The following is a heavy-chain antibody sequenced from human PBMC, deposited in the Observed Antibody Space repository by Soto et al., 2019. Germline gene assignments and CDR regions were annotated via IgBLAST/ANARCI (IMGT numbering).Heavy chain of an antibody. V-gene: IGHV3-7*01. CDR1: GFTFNSYW. D-gene: IGHD3-16*02. CDR2: IKQDGSEQ. CDR3: ARGLTAGVFYDHTWGGYLPKTYGLDV. J-gene: IGHJ6*02. Sequence: EVQLVESGGGLVQPGGSVRLACAASGFTFNSYWMNWVRQAPGKGLEWVANIKQDGSEQYFVDSVRGRFSVSRDNANKLMYLEMSSLRVEDTAVYYCARGLTAGVFYDHTWGGYLPKTYGLDVWGQGTAVTVSS.